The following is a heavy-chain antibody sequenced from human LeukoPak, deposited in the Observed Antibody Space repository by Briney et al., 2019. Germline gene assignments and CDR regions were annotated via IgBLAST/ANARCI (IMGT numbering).Heavy chain of an antibody. V-gene: IGHV4-31*03. CDR3: ARDRGFGELLYWFDP. J-gene: IGHJ5*02. CDR2: IYYSGST. Sequence: SETLSLTCTVSGGSISSGGYYWSWIRQHPGKGLEWIGYIYYSGSTYYNPSLKSRVTISVDTSKNQFSLKLSSVTAAGTAVYYCARDRGFGELLYWFDPWGQGTLVTVSS. CDR1: GGSISSGGYY. D-gene: IGHD3-10*01.